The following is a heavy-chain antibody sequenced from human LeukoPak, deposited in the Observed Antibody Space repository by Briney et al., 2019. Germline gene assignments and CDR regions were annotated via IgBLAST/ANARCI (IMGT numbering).Heavy chain of an antibody. V-gene: IGHV1-58*02. CDR2: IVVGSGNT. CDR3: SADRDLYGSGGDAFDL. CDR1: GFTFTSSA. J-gene: IGHJ3*01. Sequence: SVKVSCKASGFTFTSSAMQWVRQARGQRLEWIGWIVVGSGNTNYPQKFQERVTITRDMSTTTAYMELSSLRSEDTAMYYCSADRDLYGSGGDAFDLWGQGTMATVSS. D-gene: IGHD3-10*01.